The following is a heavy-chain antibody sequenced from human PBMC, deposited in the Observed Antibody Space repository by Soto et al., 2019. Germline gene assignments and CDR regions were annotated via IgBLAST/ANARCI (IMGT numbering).Heavy chain of an antibody. CDR1: GGSISSGGYY. D-gene: IGHD3-10*01. J-gene: IGHJ4*02. CDR2: IYYSGST. V-gene: IGHV4-31*03. Sequence: PSETLSLTCTVSGGSISSGGYYWSWIRQHPGKGLEWIGYIYYSGSTYYNPSLKSRVTISVDTSKNQFSLKLSSVTAADTAVYYCAGNNGSGSYYANYWGQGTLVTVSS. CDR3: AGNNGSGSYYANY.